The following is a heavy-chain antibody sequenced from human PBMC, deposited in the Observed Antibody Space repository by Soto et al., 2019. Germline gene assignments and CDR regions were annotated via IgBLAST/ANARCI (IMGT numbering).Heavy chain of an antibody. CDR2: IWYDGSNK. D-gene: IGHD3-10*01. CDR1: GFTFSSYG. Sequence: GGSLRLSCAASGFTFSSYGMHWVRQAPGKGLEWVAVIWYDGSNKYYADSVKGRFTISRDNSKNTLYLQMNSLRAEDTAVYYCARVKSGTTYKTGAFDIWGQGTMVTVSS. CDR3: ARVKSGTTYKTGAFDI. V-gene: IGHV3-33*01. J-gene: IGHJ3*02.